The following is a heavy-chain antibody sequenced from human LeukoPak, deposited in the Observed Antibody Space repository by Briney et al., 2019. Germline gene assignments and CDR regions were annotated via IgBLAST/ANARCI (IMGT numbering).Heavy chain of an antibody. V-gene: IGHV3-33*01. J-gene: IGHJ4*02. CDR2: VWYGGTNK. D-gene: IGHD2-2*01. CDR1: GFTFTSYG. CDR3: ARDGGGSNSWFGY. Sequence: GGSLRLSCAASGFTFTSYGMHWVRQAPGKGLEWLAVVWYGGTNKYYADSLRGRFTISRDNSKNTLYLQMNSLRAEDTAVYYCARDGGGSNSWFGYWGQGTLVTVSS.